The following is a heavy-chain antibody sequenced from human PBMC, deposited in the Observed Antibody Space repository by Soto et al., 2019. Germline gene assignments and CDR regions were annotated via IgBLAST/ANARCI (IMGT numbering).Heavy chain of an antibody. D-gene: IGHD1-1*01. V-gene: IGHV1-18*01. CDR1: GYTFTSYG. CDR2: ISAHNGNT. Sequence: QVHLVQSGAEVKKPGASVKVSCKASGYTFTSYGITWVRQAPGQGLEWMGWISAHNGNTDYAQKLQGRGIVTRDTSTSTAYMELMSLLSDDTAVYYCARGRYGDYWGQGALVTVSS. J-gene: IGHJ4*02. CDR3: ARGRYGDY.